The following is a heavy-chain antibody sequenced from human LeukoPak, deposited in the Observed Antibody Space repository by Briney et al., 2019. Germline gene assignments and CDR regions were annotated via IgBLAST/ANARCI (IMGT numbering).Heavy chain of an antibody. CDR3: AKDPSLSGSYLRPYYFDY. Sequence: PGGSLRLSCAASGFTFSSYAMSWVRQAPGKGLEWVSAISGSGGSTYYADSVKGRFTISRDNSKNTLYLQMNSLRAEDTAVYYCAKDPSLSGSYLRPYYFDYWGQGTLVTVSS. V-gene: IGHV3-23*01. J-gene: IGHJ4*02. CDR1: GFTFSSYA. D-gene: IGHD1-26*01. CDR2: ISGSGGST.